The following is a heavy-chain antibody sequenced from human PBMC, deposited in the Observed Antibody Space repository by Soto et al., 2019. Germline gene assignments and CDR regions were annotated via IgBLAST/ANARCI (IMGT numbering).Heavy chain of an antibody. CDR2: ISYDGGLQ. V-gene: IGHV3-30*03. CDR3: VSGRGYGHASVPYS. Sequence: QAHLVESGGGVVQPGRSLRLSCAASGFTFTSYGMHWVRQAPGTRLVWVAVISYDGGLQHYADSVKGRFTSSRDNSKNMVLLQMNRLSAEETAVYYGVSGRGYGHASVPYSWGQGTLVSVSS. CDR1: GFTFTSYG. J-gene: IGHJ4*02. D-gene: IGHD5-18*01.